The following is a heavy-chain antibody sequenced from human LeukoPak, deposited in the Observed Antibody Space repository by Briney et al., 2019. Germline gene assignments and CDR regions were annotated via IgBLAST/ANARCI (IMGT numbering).Heavy chain of an antibody. CDR2: IGGSGSIT. J-gene: IGHJ4*02. CDR1: GFTFGSQA. D-gene: IGHD6-19*01. V-gene: IGHV3-23*01. Sequence: PGASLRLSCAASGFTFGSQAMSWVRQAPGKGLEWVSVIGGSGSITYYRDSVKGRFTISRDNSKNTMYLQMNSLRAEDTVVYYCASAGSGWYDYWGQGTLVTVSS. CDR3: ASAGSGWYDY.